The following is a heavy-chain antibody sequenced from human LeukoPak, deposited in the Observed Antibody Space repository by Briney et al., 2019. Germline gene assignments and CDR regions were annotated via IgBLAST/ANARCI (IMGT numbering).Heavy chain of an antibody. CDR2: ITSSATT. D-gene: IGHD6-13*01. Sequence: GGSLRLSCAASGFTFSDYYMTWIRQAPGKGLEWVSYITSSATTYYADSVKGRFTISRDNSKNSLYLQMNSLRTEDTALYYCAKGAAAAGTLFDYWAREPWSPSPQ. CDR3: AKGAAAAGTLFDY. J-gene: IGHJ4*02. V-gene: IGHV3-69-1*01. CDR1: GFTFSDYY.